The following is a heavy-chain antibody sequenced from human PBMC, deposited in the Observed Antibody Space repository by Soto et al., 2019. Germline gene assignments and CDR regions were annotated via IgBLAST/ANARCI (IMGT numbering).Heavy chain of an antibody. CDR1: GYTFTSYG. D-gene: IGHD2-15*01. CDR2: ISAYNGNT. Sequence: ASVKVSCKASGYTFTSYGISWVRQAPGQGLEWMGWISAYNGNTNYAQKLQGRVTMTTDTSTSTAYMELSSLRSEDTAVYYCARDRRGSGGYYGMDVWGQGTTVTVSS. CDR3: ARDRRGSGGYYGMDV. J-gene: IGHJ6*02. V-gene: IGHV1-18*01.